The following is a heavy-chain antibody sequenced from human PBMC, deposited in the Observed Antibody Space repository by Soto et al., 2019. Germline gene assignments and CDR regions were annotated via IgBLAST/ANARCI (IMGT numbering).Heavy chain of an antibody. J-gene: IGHJ6*02. Sequence: QVQLVQSGAEVKKPGSSVKVSCKAYGGTFSSYAISWVRQAPGQGLEWMGGIIPISDTTNYPQKLQGRVTITSDESTTTANMELSSLRSEDTAVYYSARSQGSSSSLEIYYDDYYGMDVWGQGTTVTVSS. CDR2: IIPISDTT. V-gene: IGHV1-69*01. D-gene: IGHD6-13*01. CDR3: ARSQGSSSSLEIYYDDYYGMDV. CDR1: GGTFSSYA.